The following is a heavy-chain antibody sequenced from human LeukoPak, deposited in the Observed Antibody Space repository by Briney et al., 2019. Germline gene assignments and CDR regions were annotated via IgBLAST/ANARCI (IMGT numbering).Heavy chain of an antibody. CDR3: ARDLRCSSTSCPTYYYYYGMDV. CDR2: ISAYNGNT. Sequence: ASVKVTCKASGYTFTSYGISWLRQAPAQGLEGMGLISAYNGNTNYAQKLEGRVTMTTDTSTSTAYMELRSLRSDDTAVYYCARDLRCSSTSCPTYYYYYGMDVWGQGTTVTVSS. D-gene: IGHD2-2*01. J-gene: IGHJ6*02. CDR1: GYTFTSYG. V-gene: IGHV1-18*01.